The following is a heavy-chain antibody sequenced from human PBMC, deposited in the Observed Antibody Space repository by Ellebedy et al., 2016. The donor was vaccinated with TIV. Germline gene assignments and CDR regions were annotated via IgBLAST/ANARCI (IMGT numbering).Heavy chain of an antibody. CDR3: AGKIACYYYGLDV. CDR2: THYSGST. V-gene: IGHV4-59*08. Sequence: MPSETLSLTCTVSGGSITSYYWDWIRQPPGKGLEWIGYTHYSGSTYYNPSLKSRVTISIDTSRNQFSLRLTSVTAADTAVYFCAGKIACYYYGLDVWGQGTTVTVSS. J-gene: IGHJ6*02. CDR1: GGSITSYY.